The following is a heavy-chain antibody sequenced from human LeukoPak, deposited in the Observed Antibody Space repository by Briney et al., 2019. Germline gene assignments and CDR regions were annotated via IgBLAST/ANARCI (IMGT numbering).Heavy chain of an antibody. J-gene: IGHJ4*02. V-gene: IGHV3-11*01. CDR1: GFTFSDYY. CDR3: ARGLYCGGDCYPPYFDY. D-gene: IGHD2-21*02. Sequence: GGSLRLSCAASGFTFSDYYMSWIRQAPGKGLEWVSYISGSGSTIYYADSVKGRFTISRDNAKKSLYLQMNSLRAEDTAVYYCARGLYCGGDCYPPYFDYWSQGTLVTVSS. CDR2: ISGSGSTI.